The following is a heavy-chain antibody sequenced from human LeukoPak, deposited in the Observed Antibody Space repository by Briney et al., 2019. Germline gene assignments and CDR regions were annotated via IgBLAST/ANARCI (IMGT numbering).Heavy chain of an antibody. CDR2: INHSGST. D-gene: IGHD3-3*01. V-gene: IGHV4-34*01. CDR1: GGSFSGYY. J-gene: IGHJ5*02. CDR3: ARPVLRFLEWPPGAWFDP. Sequence: SETLSLTCAVYGGSFSGYYWSWIRQPPGKGLEWIGEINHSGSTNYNPSLKSRVTISVDTSKNQFSLKLSSVTAADTAVYYCARPVLRFLEWPPGAWFDPWGQGTLVTVSS.